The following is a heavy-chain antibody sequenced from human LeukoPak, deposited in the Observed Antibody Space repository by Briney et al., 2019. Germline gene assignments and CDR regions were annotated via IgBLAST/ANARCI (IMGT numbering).Heavy chain of an antibody. J-gene: IGHJ5*02. CDR3: AGDYYDRSGYYYVHWFDP. CDR2: ISYDGSNK. Sequence: QPGGSLRLSCAASGFTFSSYGMHWVRQAPGKGLEWVAVISYDGSNKYYADSVKGRFTISRDNSKNTLYLQMNSLRAEDTAVYYCAGDYYDRSGYYYVHWFDPWGQGTLVTVSS. D-gene: IGHD3-22*01. V-gene: IGHV3-30*03. CDR1: GFTFSSYG.